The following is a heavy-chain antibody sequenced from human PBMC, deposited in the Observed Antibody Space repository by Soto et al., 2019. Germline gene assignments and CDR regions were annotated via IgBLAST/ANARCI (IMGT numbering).Heavy chain of an antibody. V-gene: IGHV4-4*07. Sequence: QVQLQWSGPGLVKPSETLSLTCTDSGVSISSYYWSWIRQPAGKGLEWIGRIYTSGRTNYNPSLKGRVTMSVDTSKNQFALKLSSVTAADTAVYYGARGSYDTRNSHAFDIWGQGTMVTVSS. CDR2: IYTSGRT. J-gene: IGHJ3*02. CDR3: ARGSYDTRNSHAFDI. D-gene: IGHD3-22*01. CDR1: GVSISSYY.